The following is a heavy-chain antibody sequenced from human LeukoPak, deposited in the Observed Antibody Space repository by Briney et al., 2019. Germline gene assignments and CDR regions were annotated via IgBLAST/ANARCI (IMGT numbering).Heavy chain of an antibody. J-gene: IGHJ5*02. CDR1: GFTLSSNW. Sequence: GGSLRLSCAGSGFTLSSNWMHWVGQGPGKGLVWVSRIYSDGSRTNYADSVKGRFTISRDNAENSLYLQMNSLRAEDTAVYYCARESERYCSSTSCQNWFDPWGQGTLVTVSS. V-gene: IGHV3-74*01. CDR2: IYSDGSRT. CDR3: ARESERYCSSTSCQNWFDP. D-gene: IGHD2-2*01.